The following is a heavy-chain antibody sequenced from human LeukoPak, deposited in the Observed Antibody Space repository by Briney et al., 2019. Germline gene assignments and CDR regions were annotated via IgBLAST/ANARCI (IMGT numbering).Heavy chain of an antibody. D-gene: IGHD1-26*01. J-gene: IGHJ3*02. CDR2: ISSSSSYI. CDR1: GFTFSSYS. CDR3: AKALLGATLQAFDI. V-gene: IGHV3-21*01. Sequence: GGSLRLSCAASGFTFSSYSMNWVRQAPGKGLEWVSSISSSSSYIYYADSVKGRFTISRDNAKNSLYLQMNSLRAEDTAVYYCAKALLGATLQAFDIWGQGTMITVSS.